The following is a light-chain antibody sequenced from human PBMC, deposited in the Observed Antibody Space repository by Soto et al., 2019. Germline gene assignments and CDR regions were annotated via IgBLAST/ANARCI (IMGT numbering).Light chain of an antibody. V-gene: IGKV1D-16*01. CDR2: GAS. Sequence: DVQLTQSPSSVSASVGDRVIITCRASQGIGRWLAWYQQKPEKAPKSLIYGASTLQSGVPSRFSGSGSGTHFTLTISSLQPEDVATYYCQQYGSFPPTFGRGTKVDI. J-gene: IGKJ1*01. CDR3: QQYGSFPPT. CDR1: QGIGRW.